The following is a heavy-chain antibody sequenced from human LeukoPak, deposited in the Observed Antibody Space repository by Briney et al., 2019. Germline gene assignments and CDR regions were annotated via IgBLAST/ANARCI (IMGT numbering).Heavy chain of an antibody. V-gene: IGHV3-30*02. CDR1: GFTFSSYG. CDR2: ILYDGTNK. Sequence: AGGSLRLSCAASGFTFSSYGMHWVRQAPGQGLKWVAFILYDGTNKYYADSVKGRFTISRDNSKNTLSLQMNSLRVEDTALYYCAKDRMDVWGKGTTVTISS. CDR3: AKDRMDV. J-gene: IGHJ6*03.